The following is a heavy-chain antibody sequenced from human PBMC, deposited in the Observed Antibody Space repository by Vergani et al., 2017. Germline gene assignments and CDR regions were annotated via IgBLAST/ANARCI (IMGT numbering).Heavy chain of an antibody. D-gene: IGHD4/OR15-4a*01. V-gene: IGHV4-4*07. CDR3: ARDAAPTINAFDI. Sequence: QVQMQESGPGLLKTSETLSLTCSASGAPISYWCWSCLRQPAGKGLEWIGRLCPSGITNYKPSLKSRVTMSIDTSKNQFSLKLTSVTAADTAVYYCARDAAPTINAFDIWGQGTMVTVSS. CDR2: LCPSGIT. CDR1: GAPISYWC. J-gene: IGHJ3*02.